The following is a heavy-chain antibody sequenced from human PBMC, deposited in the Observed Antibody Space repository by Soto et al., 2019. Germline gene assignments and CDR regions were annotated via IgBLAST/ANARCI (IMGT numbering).Heavy chain of an antibody. D-gene: IGHD5-12*01. CDR1: GFTCVNYA. J-gene: IGHJ4*02. CDR3: AKGARDGYTLWVFDY. CDR2: ISGSGGST. V-gene: IGHV3-23*01. Sequence: PGLFVRLCYAASGFTCVNYARSWVRQAPGKGLEWVSAISGSGGSTYYADSVKGRFTISRDNSKNTLYLQMNSLRAEDTAVYYCAKGARDGYTLWVFDYWGQGTLVIVSS.